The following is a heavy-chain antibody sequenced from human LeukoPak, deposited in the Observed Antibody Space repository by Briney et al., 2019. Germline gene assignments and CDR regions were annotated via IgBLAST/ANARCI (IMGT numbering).Heavy chain of an antibody. V-gene: IGHV4-39*07. CDR2: IFNSGST. CDR1: GGSISSSNYY. J-gene: IGHJ4*02. Sequence: SETLSLTCTVSGGSISSSNYYWGWIRQPPGTGLEWIGYIFNSGSTYYNPSLKSRVTILVDTSKNQFSLKLSSVTAADTAVYYCARDRHKLVDIVAGILDYWGQGTLVTVSS. D-gene: IGHD5-12*01. CDR3: ARDRHKLVDIVAGILDY.